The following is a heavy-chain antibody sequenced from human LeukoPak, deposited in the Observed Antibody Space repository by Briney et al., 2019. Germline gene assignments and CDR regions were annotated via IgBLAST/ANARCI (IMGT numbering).Heavy chain of an antibody. CDR2: IYYSGST. D-gene: IGHD3-3*01. Sequence: PSETLSLTCTVSGGSISSSSYYWGWIRQPPGKGLEWIGSIYYSGSTYYNPSLKSRVTISVDTSKNQFSLKLSSVTAADTAVYYCARQWIPYYDFWSGYYRSYFDYWGQGTLVTVSS. CDR1: GGSISSSSYY. J-gene: IGHJ4*02. CDR3: ARQWIPYYDFWSGYYRSYFDY. V-gene: IGHV4-39*01.